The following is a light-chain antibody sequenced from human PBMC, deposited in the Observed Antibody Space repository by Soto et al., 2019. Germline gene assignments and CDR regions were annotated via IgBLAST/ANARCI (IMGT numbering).Light chain of an antibody. CDR3: SSYTSSNNLV. CDR1: SSDVGRYNY. J-gene: IGLJ1*01. V-gene: IGLV2-14*01. CDR2: EVI. Sequence: QSALTQPASVSGSPGQSIAISCTGTSSDVGRYNYVSWYQQHPGKAPKLMIYEVINRPSGVSNRFSGSKSGDTASLTISGLQAEDEAAYYCSSYTSSNNLVLGNGTKVT.